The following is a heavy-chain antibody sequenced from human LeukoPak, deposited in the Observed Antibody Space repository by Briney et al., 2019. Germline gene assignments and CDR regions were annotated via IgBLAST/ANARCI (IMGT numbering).Heavy chain of an antibody. CDR3: ATKQWLAPPPDS. CDR1: GFTFSSYW. D-gene: IGHD6-19*01. J-gene: IGHJ4*02. V-gene: IGHV3-74*01. Sequence: GGSLRLSCAASGFTFSSYWMHWVRQAPGKGLVWVSRINTDGTVTTYADSVKGRFTVSRDNADNTMFLQMNSVRDEDTAVYYCATKQWLAPPPDSWGQGTPVTVSS. CDR2: INTDGTVT.